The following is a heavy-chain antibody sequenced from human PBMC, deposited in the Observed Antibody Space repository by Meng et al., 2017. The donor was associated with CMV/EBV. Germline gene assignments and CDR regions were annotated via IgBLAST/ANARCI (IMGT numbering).Heavy chain of an antibody. CDR1: GGTFSSYA. Sequence: SVKVSCKASGGTFSSYAISWVRQAPGQGLEWMGGIIPIFGTANYAQKFQGRVTITTNESTSTAYMELSSLRSEDTAVYYCARGSFTYDSLNYFDYWGQGTLVTVSS. CDR3: ARGSFTYDSLNYFDY. J-gene: IGHJ4*02. D-gene: IGHD3-3*01. V-gene: IGHV1-69*05. CDR2: IIPIFGTA.